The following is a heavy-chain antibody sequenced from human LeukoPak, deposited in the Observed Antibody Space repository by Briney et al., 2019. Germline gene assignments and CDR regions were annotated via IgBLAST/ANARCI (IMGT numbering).Heavy chain of an antibody. CDR1: GFTFSDYY. V-gene: IGHV3-11*01. Sequence: GGSLRLSCAAYGFTFSDYYMTWIRQTPGKGLEWLSDINYSGSSIYYADSVKGRFTISRDNTKKSLYLQMNSLRAEDTALYYCVARRFYRSGSPHRGQGTLVTVSS. CDR2: INYSGSSI. D-gene: IGHD3-10*01. CDR3: VARRFYRSGSPH. J-gene: IGHJ4*02.